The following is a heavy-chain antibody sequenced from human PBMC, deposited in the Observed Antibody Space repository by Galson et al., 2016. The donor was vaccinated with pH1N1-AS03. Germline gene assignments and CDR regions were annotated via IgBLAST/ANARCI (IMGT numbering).Heavy chain of an antibody. D-gene: IGHD1-14*01. CDR3: ARQGTTVTANHVWLDT. CDR1: GHSFDSYW. Sequence: QSGAEVKKPGESLRISCQGSGHSFDSYWITWVRQMPGKGLEWMGRINPLDSYNDYSPSFQGHVSFSVDKSIHTAYLQWSSLEASDTGIYYCARQGTTVTANHVWLDTWGQGTLVTVSS. CDR2: INPLDSYN. V-gene: IGHV5-10-1*01. J-gene: IGHJ5*02.